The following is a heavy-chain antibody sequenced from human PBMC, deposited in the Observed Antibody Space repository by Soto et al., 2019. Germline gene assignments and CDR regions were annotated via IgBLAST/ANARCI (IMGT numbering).Heavy chain of an antibody. CDR1: GDSISSSSYY. J-gene: IGHJ4*02. CDR2: IYYSGST. D-gene: IGHD6-19*01. CDR3: ARHAYRSGRADY. V-gene: IGHV4-39*01. Sequence: SETLSLTCTVAGDSISSSSYYWGWIRQPPGKGLEWIGTIYYSGSTYYNPSLKSRVTISVDTSKNQFSLKLSSVTAADTAVYYCARHAYRSGRADYWGRGTLVTVSS.